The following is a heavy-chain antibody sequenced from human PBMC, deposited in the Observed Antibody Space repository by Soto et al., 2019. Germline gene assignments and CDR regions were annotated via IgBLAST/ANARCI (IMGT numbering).Heavy chain of an antibody. J-gene: IGHJ4*02. CDR1: GFTFSSYS. CDR2: ISSSSSTI. Sequence: EVQLVESGGGLVQPGGSLRLSCAASGFTFSSYSMNWVRQAPGKGLEWVSYISSSSSTIYYADSVKGRFTISRDNAKNSLYLQMNSLRVADTAVYYCARGGGCSGGSCNFDYWGQGTLVTVSS. D-gene: IGHD2-15*01. CDR3: ARGGGCSGGSCNFDY. V-gene: IGHV3-48*01.